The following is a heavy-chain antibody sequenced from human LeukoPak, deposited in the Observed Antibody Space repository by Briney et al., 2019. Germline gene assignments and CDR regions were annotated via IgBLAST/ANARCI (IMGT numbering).Heavy chain of an antibody. CDR2: IIPIFGTA. J-gene: IGHJ6*03. CDR1: GGTFSSYA. CDR3: ARSELHIEYYYYYMDV. D-gene: IGHD1-26*01. V-gene: IGHV1-69*13. Sequence: GASVKVSCKASGGTFSSYAISWVRQAPGQGLEWMGGIIPIFGTANYAQKFQGRVTITADESTSTAYMELSSLRPEDTAVYYCARSELHIEYYYYYMDVWGKGTTVTVSS.